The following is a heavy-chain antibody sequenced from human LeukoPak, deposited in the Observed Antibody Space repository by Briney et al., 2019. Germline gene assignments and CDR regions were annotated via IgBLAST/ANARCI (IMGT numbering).Heavy chain of an antibody. Sequence: PSETLSLTCTVSGGSISSYYWSWIRQPPGKGLEWIGYIYYSGSTNYNPSLKSRVTISVDTSKNQFSLKLSSVTAADTAVYYCARGSGCAWAVNYWGQGTLVTVSS. V-gene: IGHV4-59*01. CDR3: ARGSGCAWAVNY. CDR2: IYYSGST. CDR1: GGSISSYY. D-gene: IGHD3-22*01. J-gene: IGHJ4*02.